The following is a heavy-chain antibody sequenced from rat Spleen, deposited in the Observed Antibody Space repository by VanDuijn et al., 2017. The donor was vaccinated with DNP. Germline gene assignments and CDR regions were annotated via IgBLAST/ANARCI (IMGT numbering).Heavy chain of an antibody. CDR1: DYSITSDY. J-gene: IGHJ2*01. Sequence: VQLQESGPGLVKPSQSLSLTCSVTDYSITSDYWGWIRKFPGNKMEWIGHITYIGSTSYNPALKSRVSITRDTSKNQFFLQLSSVTPEDTATYYCARWSNFFDYWGHGVMVTVSS. CDR3: ARWSNFFDY. V-gene: IGHV3-1*01. CDR2: ITYIGST.